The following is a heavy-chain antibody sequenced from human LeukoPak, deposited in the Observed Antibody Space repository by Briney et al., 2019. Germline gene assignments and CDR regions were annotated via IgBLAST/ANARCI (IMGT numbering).Heavy chain of an antibody. D-gene: IGHD1-26*01. CDR1: GYSISSGYY. CDR3: ARDRREWELLSPFDY. CDR2: IYHSGST. Sequence: SETLSLTCTASGYSISSGYYWGWIRPPPGKGLEWIGSIYHSGSTYYNPSLKSRVTISVDTSKNQFSLKLSSVTAADTAVYYCARDRREWELLSPFDYWGQGTLVTVSS. V-gene: IGHV4-38-2*02. J-gene: IGHJ4*02.